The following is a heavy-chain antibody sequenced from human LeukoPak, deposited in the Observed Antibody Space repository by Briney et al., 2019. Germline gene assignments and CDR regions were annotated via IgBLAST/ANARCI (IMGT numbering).Heavy chain of an antibody. CDR2: INHSGST. CDR3: ARDYQLLDY. D-gene: IGHD2-2*01. CDR1: GGSFSGYY. J-gene: IGHJ4*02. Sequence: PSETLSLTCAVYGGSFSGYYWSWIRQPPGKGLEWIGEINHSGSTNYNPSLKSRVTISVDTSKNQFSLKLSSVTDADTAVYYCARDYQLLDYWGQGTLVTVSS. V-gene: IGHV4-34*01.